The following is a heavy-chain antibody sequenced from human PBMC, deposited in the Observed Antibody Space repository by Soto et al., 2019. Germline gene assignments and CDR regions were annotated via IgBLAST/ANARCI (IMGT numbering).Heavy chain of an antibody. CDR3: AKRNGSGQRVHWFDP. D-gene: IGHD3-10*01. CDR2: ISGSGGST. Sequence: GGSLRLSCAASGFTFSMYAMTWVRQAPGKGLEWVSSISGSGGSTYYADSVKGRFTVSRDSSKNTLYLQMNNLGAEDTAVYYCAKRNGSGQRVHWFDPGGQGTLVTVSS. J-gene: IGHJ5*02. CDR1: GFTFSMYA. V-gene: IGHV3-23*01.